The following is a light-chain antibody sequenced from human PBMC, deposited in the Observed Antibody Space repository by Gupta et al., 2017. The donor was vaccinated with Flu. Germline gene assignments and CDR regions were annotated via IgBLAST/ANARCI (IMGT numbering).Light chain of an antibody. CDR2: WAS. Sequence: DIVVTQSPDSLAVSLGETAPINCKSSQSVVSRSDNKNYLAGYQQKGGQPPKLLCYWASTREYGVPDRVSGSGSGTDFTLTISGLQAEDVAVYVCPKYHTHTPTFGQGTRLEMK. CDR1: QSVVSRSDNKNY. V-gene: IGKV4-1*01. J-gene: IGKJ5*01. CDR3: PKYHTHTPT.